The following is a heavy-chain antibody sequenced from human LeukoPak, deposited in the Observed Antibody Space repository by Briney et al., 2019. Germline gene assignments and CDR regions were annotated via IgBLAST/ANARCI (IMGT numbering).Heavy chain of an antibody. J-gene: IGHJ6*02. V-gene: IGHV1-2*02. CDR2: INPNSGGT. Sequence: ASVKVSCKASGYTFTGYYMHWVRQGPGQRLEWMVWINPNSGGTNYAQKFQGRVTMTRDTSISTAYMELSRLRSDDTAVYYCARVGGGSGSYFYYYYYGMDVWGQGTTVTVSS. CDR1: GYTFTGYY. CDR3: ARVGGGSGSYFYYYYYGMDV. D-gene: IGHD3-10*01.